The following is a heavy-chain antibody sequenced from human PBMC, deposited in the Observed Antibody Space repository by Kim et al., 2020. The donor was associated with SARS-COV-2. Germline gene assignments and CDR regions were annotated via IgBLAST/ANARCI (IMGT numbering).Heavy chain of an antibody. CDR1: GFTFSDSA. D-gene: IGHD6-13*01. CDR2: IRTKTNAYAT. CDR3: AIVYTSTWYGFDY. J-gene: IGHJ4*01. V-gene: IGHV3-73*01. Sequence: GGSLRLSCAASGFTFSDSAIHWVRQASGKGLEWVGRIRTKTNAYATAYGASLRGRFTISRDDSRNTAYLQLNSLKIDDSAVYYCAIVYTSTWYGFDYCG.